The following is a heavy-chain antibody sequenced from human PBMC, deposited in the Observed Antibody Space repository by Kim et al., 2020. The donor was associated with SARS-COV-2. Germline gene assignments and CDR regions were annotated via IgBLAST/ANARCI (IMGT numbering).Heavy chain of an antibody. V-gene: IGHV4-30-2*04. Sequence: LKSRVTISVDTSKNQFSLKLSSVTAADTAVYYCASSSGYSSSWRGWYFDLWGRDTLVTVSS. D-gene: IGHD6-13*01. CDR3: ASSSGYSSSWRGWYFDL. J-gene: IGHJ2*01.